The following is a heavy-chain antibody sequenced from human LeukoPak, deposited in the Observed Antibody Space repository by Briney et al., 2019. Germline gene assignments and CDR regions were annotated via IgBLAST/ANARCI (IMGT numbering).Heavy chain of an antibody. CDR1: GYTFTSYG. D-gene: IGHD3-22*01. CDR2: ISAYNGNT. J-gene: IGHJ3*02. Sequence: ASVKVSCKASGYTFTSYGISWVRQAPGQGLEWMGWISAYNGNTNYAQKLQGRVTMTTDTSTSTAYMELRSLRSDDTAVYYCARHRLPRVYYDSSGYYHAAFDIWGQGTMVTVSS. CDR3: ARHRLPRVYYDSSGYYHAAFDI. V-gene: IGHV1-18*01.